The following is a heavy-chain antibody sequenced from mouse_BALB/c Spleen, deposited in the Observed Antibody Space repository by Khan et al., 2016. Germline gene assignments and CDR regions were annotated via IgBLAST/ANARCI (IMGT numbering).Heavy chain of an antibody. V-gene: IGHV1-7*01. D-gene: IGHD1-1*01. CDR3: ARNYGSSSDY. CDR1: GYTFTSYW. Sequence: QVQLQQSGAELAKPGASVKMSCKASGYTFTSYWMHWVKQRPGQGLEWIGYINPITGYTEYNQKFKDKATLTADKSSSTAYMQLSSLTSEDSAVYYCARNYGSSSDYWGQGTTLTVSS. J-gene: IGHJ2*01. CDR2: INPITGYT.